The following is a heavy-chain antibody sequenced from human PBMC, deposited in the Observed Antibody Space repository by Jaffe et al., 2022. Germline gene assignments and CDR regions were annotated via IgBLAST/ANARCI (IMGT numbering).Heavy chain of an antibody. CDR3: AKVRGGTIGNIAAKRDY. V-gene: IGHV3-30*02. CDR1: GFTFSSYG. Sequence: QVQLVESGGGVVQPGGSLRLSCAASGFTFSSYGMHWVRQAPGKGLEWVAFIRYDGSNKYYADSVKGRFTISRDNSKNTLYLQMNSLRAEDTAVYYCAKVRGGTIGNIAAKRDYWGQGTLVTVSS. D-gene: IGHD6-25*01. J-gene: IGHJ4*02. CDR2: IRYDGSNK.